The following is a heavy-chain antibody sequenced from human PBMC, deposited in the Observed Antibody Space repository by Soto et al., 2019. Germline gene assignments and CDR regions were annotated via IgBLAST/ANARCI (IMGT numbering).Heavy chain of an antibody. D-gene: IGHD3-9*01. CDR1: GYTLTSYG. Sequence: ASVKVSCKASGYTLTSYGISWVRQAPGQGLEWMGWISAYNGNTNYAQKHQGRVTMTTDTSTSTAYMELRSLRSDDTAVYYCARYPSLMDILTGPYNWFDPWGQGTLVTVSS. V-gene: IGHV1-18*01. J-gene: IGHJ5*02. CDR3: ARYPSLMDILTGPYNWFDP. CDR2: ISAYNGNT.